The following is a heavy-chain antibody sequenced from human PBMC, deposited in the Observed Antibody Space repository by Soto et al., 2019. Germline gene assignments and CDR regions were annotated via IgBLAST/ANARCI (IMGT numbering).Heavy chain of an antibody. Sequence: EVQLVESGGGLVQPGGSLKLSCAASGFTFSDSAIHWVRQASGKGLEWVGRIRSKANTYATAYAASVKGRFTISRDDSKNTAYLKMNSLKTEDTAVYYCTGHLIDYWGREPWSPSPQ. CDR1: GFTFSDSA. CDR3: TGHLIDY. CDR2: IRSKANTYAT. J-gene: IGHJ4*02. D-gene: IGHD3-16*01. V-gene: IGHV3-73*01.